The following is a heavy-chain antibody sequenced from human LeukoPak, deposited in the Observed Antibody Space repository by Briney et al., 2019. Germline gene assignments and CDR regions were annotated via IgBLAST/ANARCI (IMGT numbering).Heavy chain of an antibody. CDR3: AKGTVGAKF. V-gene: IGHV3-48*04. J-gene: IGHJ4*02. Sequence: GGSLRLSCAASGFTFSTHDVNWVRQAPGKGLEWVSFINSRSSTIYYADSVKGRFTISRDNAKNSLYLQMNFLRVDDTAVYYCAKGTVGAKFWGQGTLVIVSS. CDR1: GFTFSTHD. CDR2: INSRSSTI. D-gene: IGHD1-26*01.